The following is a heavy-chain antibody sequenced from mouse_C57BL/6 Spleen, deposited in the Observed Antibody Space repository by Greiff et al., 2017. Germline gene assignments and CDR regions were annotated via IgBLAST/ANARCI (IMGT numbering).Heavy chain of an antibody. CDR1: GYTYTSYW. V-gene: IGHV1-61*01. D-gene: IGHD2-1*01. Sequence: QVQLQQSGAELVRPGSSVKLSCKASGYTYTSYWMDWVKQRPGQGLEWIGNIYPSDSETHYNQKFKDKATLTVDKSSSTAYMQLSSLTSEDSAVYYCATFYYGNYGGAMDYWGQGTSVTVSS. CDR3: ATFYYGNYGGAMDY. CDR2: IYPSDSET. J-gene: IGHJ4*01.